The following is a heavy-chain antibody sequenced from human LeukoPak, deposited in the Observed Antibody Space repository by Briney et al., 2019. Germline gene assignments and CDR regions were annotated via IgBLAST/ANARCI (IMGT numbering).Heavy chain of an antibody. Sequence: GGSLRLSCAAPGFTFSSYAMSWVRQAPRKGPEWVSAISGSGGSTYYADSVKGRFTISRDNSKNTLYLQMNSLRAEGTAVYYCAKVSGSFPRYYGMDVWGQGTTVTVSS. D-gene: IGHD2-15*01. J-gene: IGHJ6*02. V-gene: IGHV3-23*01. CDR2: ISGSGGST. CDR1: GFTFSSYA. CDR3: AKVSGSFPRYYGMDV.